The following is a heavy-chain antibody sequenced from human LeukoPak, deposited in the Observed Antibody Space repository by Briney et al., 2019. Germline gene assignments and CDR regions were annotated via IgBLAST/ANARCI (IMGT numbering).Heavy chain of an antibody. Sequence: GGSLRLSCAASGFTFSSYSMNWVRQAPGKGLEWVSSISTSSSYIYYADSVKGRFTISRDNAKNSLYLQVNSLRAEDTAVYYCARDPDGTARNYFNYWGQGTLVTVSS. J-gene: IGHJ4*02. CDR2: ISTSSSYI. D-gene: IGHD1/OR15-1a*01. V-gene: IGHV3-21*03. CDR3: ARDPDGTARNYFNY. CDR1: GFTFSSYS.